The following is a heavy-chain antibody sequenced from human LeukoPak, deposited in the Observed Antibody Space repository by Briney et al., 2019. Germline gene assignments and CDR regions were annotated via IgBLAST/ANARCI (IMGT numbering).Heavy chain of an antibody. CDR3: ARGVYMDV. V-gene: IGHV1-18*01. Sequence: ASVKVSCKATGYTFTSYSISWVRQAPGQRLEWMGWVSAYNGNTNYAQKVQGRVTMTTDTSASTAYMELRSLRSDDTAMYYCARGVYMDVWGKGTTVTVSS. CDR1: GYTFTSYS. J-gene: IGHJ6*03. CDR2: VSAYNGNT. D-gene: IGHD3-16*01.